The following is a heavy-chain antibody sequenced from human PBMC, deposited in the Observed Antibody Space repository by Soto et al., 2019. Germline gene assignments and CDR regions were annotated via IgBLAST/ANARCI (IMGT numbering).Heavy chain of an antibody. Sequence: EASVKVSCKASGYTFTSYGISWVRQAPGQGLEWMGWISAYDGNTNYAQKLQGRVTMTTDTSTSTAYMELRSLRSDDTAVYYCARWQLAYNWFDPWGQGTLVTVSS. CDR2: ISAYDGNT. CDR3: ARWQLAYNWFDP. V-gene: IGHV1-18*04. D-gene: IGHD6-6*01. J-gene: IGHJ5*02. CDR1: GYTFTSYG.